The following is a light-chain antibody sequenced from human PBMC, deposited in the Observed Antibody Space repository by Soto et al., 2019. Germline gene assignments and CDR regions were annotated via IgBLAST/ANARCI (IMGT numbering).Light chain of an antibody. CDR2: YDS. Sequence: SYELTQPPSVSVAPGKTARITCGGNNIGSKSVHWYQQKPGQAPVLVIYYDSDRPSGIPERFSGSNSGNTATLTISRVEAGDEADYYCQVWDSSSDHRHVVFGGGTKVTVL. V-gene: IGLV3-21*04. CDR3: QVWDSSSDHRHVV. CDR1: NIGSKS. J-gene: IGLJ2*01.